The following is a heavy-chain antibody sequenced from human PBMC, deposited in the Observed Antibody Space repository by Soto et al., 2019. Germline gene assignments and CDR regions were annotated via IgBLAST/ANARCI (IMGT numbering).Heavy chain of an antibody. CDR2: IYYSGST. CDR1: GGSISSGGYY. CDR3: ARSRITRGYYDSSGYYHRLDAFDI. Sequence: PSESLSLAGPVSGGSISSGGYYWSWIRQHPGKGLEWIGYIYYSGSTYYNPSLKSRVTISVDTSKNQFSLKLSSVTAADTAVYYCARSRITRGYYDSSGYYHRLDAFDIWGQGTMVTVSS. D-gene: IGHD3-22*01. J-gene: IGHJ3*02. V-gene: IGHV4-31*03.